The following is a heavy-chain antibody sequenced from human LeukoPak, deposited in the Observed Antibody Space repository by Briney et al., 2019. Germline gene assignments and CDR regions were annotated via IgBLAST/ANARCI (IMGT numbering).Heavy chain of an antibody. V-gene: IGHV3-23*01. Sequence: GGSLRLSCAASGFTFSSYAMSWVRQAPGKGLEWVSAISGSGGSTYYADSVKGRFTIFRDNSKNTVYLQINSLRAEDTAVYFCAKLWFGKEYYFDYWGQGTLVTVSS. CDR3: AKLWFGKEYYFDY. CDR2: ISGSGGST. D-gene: IGHD3-10*01. CDR1: GFTFSSYA. J-gene: IGHJ4*02.